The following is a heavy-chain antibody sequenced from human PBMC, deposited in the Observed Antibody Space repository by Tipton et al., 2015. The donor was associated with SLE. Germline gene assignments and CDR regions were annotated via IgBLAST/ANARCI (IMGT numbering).Heavy chain of an antibody. Sequence: TLSLTCTVSGGSISGYYWSWIRQSPGKGLEWIGYIHDSGRTNPNPSLKSRVTLSLDTSKKQFSLNLSSVTAADTAVYYCARVLGGSNWFDPWGQGTLVTVSS. CDR2: IHDSGRT. J-gene: IGHJ5*02. V-gene: IGHV4-59*01. CDR3: ARVLGGSNWFDP. D-gene: IGHD2-15*01. CDR1: GGSISGYY.